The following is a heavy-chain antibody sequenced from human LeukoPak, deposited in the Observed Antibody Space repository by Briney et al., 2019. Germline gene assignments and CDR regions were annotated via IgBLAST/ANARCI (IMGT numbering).Heavy chain of an antibody. CDR2: IKNKNDGEKT. Sequence: GGALSLSCAASGFTFILDYMNGVRQAPGRGLEWVGRIKNKNDGEKTYYTPPVKATYPITRDDSKNTLYLQMNSLTIEDTALYCCTTDLRLWGQGTLVTVP. CDR3: TTDLRL. D-gene: IGHD3-3*01. CDR1: GFTFILDY. J-gene: IGHJ1*01. V-gene: IGHV3-15*01.